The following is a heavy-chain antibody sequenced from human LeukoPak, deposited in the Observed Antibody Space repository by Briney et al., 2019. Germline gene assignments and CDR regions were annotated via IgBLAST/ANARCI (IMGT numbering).Heavy chain of an antibody. Sequence: GGSLRLSCAASGFTFSSYSMNWVRQAPGEGLEWVSSISSSSSYIYYADSVKGRFTISRDNAKNSLYLQMNSLRAEDTAVYYCARAGVEEVTIFGVVIKYYFDYWGQGTLVTVSS. CDR2: ISSSSSYI. V-gene: IGHV3-21*01. CDR1: GFTFSSYS. J-gene: IGHJ4*02. CDR3: ARAGVEEVTIFGVVIKYYFDY. D-gene: IGHD3-3*01.